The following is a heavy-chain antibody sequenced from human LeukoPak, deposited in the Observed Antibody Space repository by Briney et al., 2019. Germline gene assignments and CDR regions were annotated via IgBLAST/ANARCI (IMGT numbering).Heavy chain of an antibody. V-gene: IGHV3-23*01. J-gene: IGHJ5*02. Sequence: GGSLRLSCAASGFTFSSYAMSWVRQAPGKGLEWVSAISGSGGSTYYADSVKGRFTISGDNSKNTLYLQMNSLRAEDTAVYYCAKCPSPYYYDSSGYYYHNWFDPWGQGTLVTVSS. CDR1: GFTFSSYA. D-gene: IGHD3-22*01. CDR3: AKCPSPYYYDSSGYYYHNWFDP. CDR2: ISGSGGST.